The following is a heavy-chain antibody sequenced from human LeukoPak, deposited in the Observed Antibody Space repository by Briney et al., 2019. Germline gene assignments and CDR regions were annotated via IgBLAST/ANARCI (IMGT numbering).Heavy chain of an antibody. CDR2: IYHSGST. CDR1: GGSISSSNW. D-gene: IGHD2-2*01. V-gene: IGHV4-4*02. Sequence: SGTLSLTCAVSGGSISSSNWWSWVRQPPGKGLEWIGEIYHSGSTNYNPSLKSRVTISVDKSKNQFSLKLSSVTAADTAVYYCARGPRIVVVPAAMPDNAFDIWGQGTMVTVSS. J-gene: IGHJ3*02. CDR3: ARGPRIVVVPAAMPDNAFDI.